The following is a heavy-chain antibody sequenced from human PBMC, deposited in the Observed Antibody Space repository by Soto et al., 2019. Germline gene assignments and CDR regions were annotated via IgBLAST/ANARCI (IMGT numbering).Heavy chain of an antibody. J-gene: IGHJ4*02. CDR1: GFTFSSYA. Sequence: EVQLLESGGGLVQPGGSLRLSCAASGFTFSSYARSWVRQAPGKGLERVSVISGSGGSTYYADSVKGRFTISRDNSKNTLYLQMNSLRAEDTAVYYCAKRGSGSQFDYWGQGTLVTVSS. CDR2: ISGSGGST. V-gene: IGHV3-23*01. D-gene: IGHD1-26*01. CDR3: AKRGSGSQFDY.